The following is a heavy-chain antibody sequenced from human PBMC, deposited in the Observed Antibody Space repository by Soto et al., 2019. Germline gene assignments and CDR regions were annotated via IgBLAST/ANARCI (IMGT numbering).Heavy chain of an antibody. J-gene: IGHJ4*02. CDR2: IYYSGST. CDR1: GGSISSDDYY. V-gene: IGHV4-30-4*01. D-gene: IGHD6-13*01. CDR3: ARDRSTSPDYFDC. Sequence: SETLSLTCTVSGGSISSDDYYWSRVRQPPGKGREWIGNIYYSGSTSYNPSLKSRRTLSLDTSNNQFSLKLSSVSAADTAVYYCARDRSTSPDYFDCWGQGTLVTVSS.